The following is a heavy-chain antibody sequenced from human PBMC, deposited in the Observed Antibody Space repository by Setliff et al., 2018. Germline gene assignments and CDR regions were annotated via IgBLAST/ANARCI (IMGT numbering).Heavy chain of an antibody. Sequence: SETLSLTCAVYGGSFSGYYWSWIRQPPGKGLEWIGYIYYSGSTNYNPSLKSRVTISVDTSKNQFSLKLSSVTAADTAVYYCASGVPNYDFWSGYYTGSYWFDPWGQGTLVTVSS. CDR3: ASGVPNYDFWSGYYTGSYWFDP. D-gene: IGHD3-3*01. CDR1: GGSFSGYY. CDR2: IYYSGST. J-gene: IGHJ5*02. V-gene: IGHV4-59*01.